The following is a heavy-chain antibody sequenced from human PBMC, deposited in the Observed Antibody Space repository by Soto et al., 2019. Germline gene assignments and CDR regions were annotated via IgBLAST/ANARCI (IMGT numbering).Heavy chain of an antibody. CDR3: AREREGDGYRLLDY. J-gene: IGHJ4*02. Sequence: QVQLVQSGAEMKKPGSSVKVSCKASGGTFSSYTISWVRQAPGQGLEWMGRIIPILGIANYAQKFQGRVTITAHKSTSTAYMELRSLRSEDTAVYYCAREREGDGYRLLDYWGQGTLVTVSS. CDR1: GGTFSSYT. V-gene: IGHV1-69*08. CDR2: IIPILGIA. D-gene: IGHD5-12*01.